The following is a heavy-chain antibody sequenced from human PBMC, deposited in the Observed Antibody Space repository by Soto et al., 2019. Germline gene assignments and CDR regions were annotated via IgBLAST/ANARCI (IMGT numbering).Heavy chain of an antibody. D-gene: IGHD2-2*02. CDR3: ARSCSSTSCYRGWFDH. CDR1: GYTFTSYG. CDR2: ISAYNGNT. V-gene: IGHV1-18*04. Sequence: SVNFSCNASGYTFTSYGISWVRQAPGQGLERMGWISAYNGNTNYAQKLQGRGTMTTDTSTSTAYMELRSLRSDDTAVYYCARSCSSTSCYRGWFDHWGQGTLVTVSS. J-gene: IGHJ5*02.